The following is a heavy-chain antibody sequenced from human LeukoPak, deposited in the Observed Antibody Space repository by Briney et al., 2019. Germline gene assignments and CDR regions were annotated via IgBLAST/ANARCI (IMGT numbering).Heavy chain of an antibody. CDR1: GFTFSSYW. D-gene: IGHD2-15*01. V-gene: IGHV3-7*01. J-gene: IGHJ4*02. CDR2: IKQDGSEK. Sequence: GGSLRLSCAASGFTFSSYWMSWVRQAPGKGLEWVANIKQDGSEKYYVDSVKGRFTISRDNAKNSLYLQMNSLRAEDTAVYYCARVLGYCSGGSCYADFDYWGQGTLVTVSS. CDR3: ARVLGYCSGGSCYADFDY.